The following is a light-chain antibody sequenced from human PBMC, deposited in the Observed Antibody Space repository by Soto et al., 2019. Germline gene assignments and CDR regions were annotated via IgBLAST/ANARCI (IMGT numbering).Light chain of an antibody. CDR3: LHHGSSLWT. CDR1: QSVSNNY. V-gene: IGKV3-20*01. CDR2: GAS. J-gene: IGKJ1*01. Sequence: EIVLTQSPGTLSLSPGERATLSCRASQSVSNNYLAWYQQKPGQAPRLLIYGASNRATGIPDRFSGSGSGTDFTLTISRLEPEDFAMYYCLHHGSSLWTFGQGTKVDNK.